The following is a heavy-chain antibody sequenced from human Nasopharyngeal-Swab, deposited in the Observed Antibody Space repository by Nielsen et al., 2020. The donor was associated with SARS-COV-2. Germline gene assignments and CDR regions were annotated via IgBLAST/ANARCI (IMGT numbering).Heavy chain of an antibody. CDR1: GGSISSYY. D-gene: IGHD4-17*01. Sequence: SETLSLTCTVSGGSISSYYWSWIRQPPGKGLEWIGYIYYSGSTNYNPSLKSRVTISVDTSKNQFSLKLSSVTAADTAVYYCGGTTPYHYGMDVWGQGTTVTVSS. CDR2: IYYSGST. J-gene: IGHJ6*02. CDR3: GGTTPYHYGMDV. V-gene: IGHV4-59*12.